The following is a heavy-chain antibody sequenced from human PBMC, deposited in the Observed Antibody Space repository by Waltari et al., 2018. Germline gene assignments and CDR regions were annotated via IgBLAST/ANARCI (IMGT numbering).Heavy chain of an antibody. Sequence: QVQLQESGPGLVKPSETLSLTCTVSGGSISSHYWSWIRQPPGKGLEWIGYIYYSGSTNYNPALKSRVTISVDTSKNQFALKLSSVTAADTAVYYCARETPRWVQGPYFDYWGQGTLVTVSS. CDR3: ARETPRWVQGPYFDY. D-gene: IGHD3-10*01. J-gene: IGHJ4*02. CDR2: IYYSGST. V-gene: IGHV4-59*11. CDR1: GGSISSHY.